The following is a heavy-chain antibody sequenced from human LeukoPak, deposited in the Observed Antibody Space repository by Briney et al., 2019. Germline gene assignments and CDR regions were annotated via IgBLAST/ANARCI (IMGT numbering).Heavy chain of an antibody. D-gene: IGHD6-13*01. CDR2: ISGSGGST. J-gene: IGHJ4*02. CDR1: GFTFSNHA. V-gene: IGHV3-23*01. CDR3: AKEEGAAAGHSAIDY. Sequence: GGSLRLSCAASGFTFSNHAMTWVRQAPGKGLEWVSGISGSGGSTFYAVSVKGRFTISRDNSKNTLYLQMNSLRADDTAVYHCAKEEGAAAGHSAIDYWGQGTLVTVSS.